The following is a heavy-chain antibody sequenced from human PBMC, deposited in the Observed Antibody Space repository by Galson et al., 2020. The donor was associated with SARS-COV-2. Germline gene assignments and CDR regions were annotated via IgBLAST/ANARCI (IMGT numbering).Heavy chain of an antibody. D-gene: IGHD4-17*01. CDR1: GGSISSGPYY. Sequence: SETLSLTCTVSGGSISSGPYYWGWVRQPPGKGLEWIGSTYYSGRTYYNPSLKSRVSISADPSKNQFSLKLSSVTAVDTAVYFCARYDYGDIRPAFDYWGQGILVTVSS. V-gene: IGHV4-39*07. CDR2: TYYSGRT. CDR3: ARYDYGDIRPAFDY. J-gene: IGHJ4*02.